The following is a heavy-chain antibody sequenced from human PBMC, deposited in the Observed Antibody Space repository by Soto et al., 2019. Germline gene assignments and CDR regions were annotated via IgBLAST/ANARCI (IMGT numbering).Heavy chain of an antibody. V-gene: IGHV3-30*18. CDR3: ANAYHYDSSGHFDY. J-gene: IGHJ4*02. CDR1: GFTFSRYV. CDR2: ISYDGSNK. Sequence: GGSLRLSCAASGFTFSRYVMHWVRQAPGKGLEWVSVISYDGSNKNYADSVKGRFTISRDNSKNTLYLQMNSLRAEDTAVYYCANAYHYDSSGHFDYWGLAKLVTVXS. D-gene: IGHD3-22*01.